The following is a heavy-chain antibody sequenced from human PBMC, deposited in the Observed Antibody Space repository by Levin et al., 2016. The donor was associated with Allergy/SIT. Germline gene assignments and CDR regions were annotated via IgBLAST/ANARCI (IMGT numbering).Heavy chain of an antibody. Sequence: GGSLRLSCEASGFTVSFSYMSWVRQAPGKGLEWVSVIYSGGSAYYADSVKGRFTISRHSFKDTLYLQMNSLRPEDTAVYYCARGRGGPYYDSGGPDFWGQGTLVTVSS. J-gene: IGHJ4*02. V-gene: IGHV3-53*04. CDR1: GFTVSFSY. CDR3: ARGRGGPYYDSGGPDF. CDR2: IYSGGSA. D-gene: IGHD3-22*01.